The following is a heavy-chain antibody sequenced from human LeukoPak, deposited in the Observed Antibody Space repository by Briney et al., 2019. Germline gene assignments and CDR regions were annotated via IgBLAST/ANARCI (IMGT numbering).Heavy chain of an antibody. V-gene: IGHV4-38-2*02. J-gene: IGHJ5*02. D-gene: IGHD6-6*01. CDR2: IYHSGST. CDR1: GYSISSGYY. CDR3: ARDSIAARSWFDP. Sequence: SETLSLTCTVSGYSISSGYYWGWIRQPPGKGLEWIGSIYHSGSTYYNPSLKSRVTTSVDTSKNQFSLKLSSVTAADTAVYYCARDSIAARSWFDPWGQGTLVTVSS.